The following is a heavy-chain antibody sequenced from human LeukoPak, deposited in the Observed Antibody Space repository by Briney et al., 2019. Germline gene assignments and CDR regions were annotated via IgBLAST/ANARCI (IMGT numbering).Heavy chain of an antibody. CDR1: GGTFSSYA. J-gene: IGHJ6*03. CDR3: ASSITMVRGVIHYYYMDV. D-gene: IGHD3-10*01. CDR2: IIPIFGTA. Sequence: SVKVSCKASGGTFSSYAISWVRQAPGQGLEWMGGIIPIFGTANYAQKFQGRVTITADESTSTAYMELSSLRSEDTAVYYCASSITMVRGVIHYYYMDVWGKGTTVTISS. V-gene: IGHV1-69*13.